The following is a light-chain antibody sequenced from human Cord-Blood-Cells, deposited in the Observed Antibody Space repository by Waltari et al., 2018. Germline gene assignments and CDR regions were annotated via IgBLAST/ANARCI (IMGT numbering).Light chain of an antibody. CDR2: AAS. Sequence: DIQMTQSPSSLSASVGDRVTITCRASQSISSYLNWYQEEPGKAPKLLIYAASSLQSGVPSRFSGSGSGTEFTLTISSLQPEDFATYYCQQSYSTPPWTFGQGTKVEIK. V-gene: IGKV1-39*01. CDR1: QSISSY. J-gene: IGKJ1*01. CDR3: QQSYSTPPWT.